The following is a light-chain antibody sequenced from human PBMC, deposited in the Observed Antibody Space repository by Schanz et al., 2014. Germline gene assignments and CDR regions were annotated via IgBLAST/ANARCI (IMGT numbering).Light chain of an antibody. CDR3: QQYNSYPWT. J-gene: IGKJ1*01. CDR2: DVS. V-gene: IGKV1-13*02. Sequence: AIHLTQSPSSLAASVGDSVTVTCRASQAISNNVAWYQQKPGKPPNLLMFDVSNLETGVSSRFSGSVSGTDFTLTISGLQPDDFATYYCQQYNSYPWTFGQGTKVEIK. CDR1: QAISNN.